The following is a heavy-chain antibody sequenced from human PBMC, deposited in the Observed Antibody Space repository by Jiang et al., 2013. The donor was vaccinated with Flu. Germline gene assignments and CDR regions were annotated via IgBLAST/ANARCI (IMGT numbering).Heavy chain of an antibody. J-gene: IGHJ4*02. Sequence: LLKPSETLSLTCTVSGGSISSYYWSWIRQPPGKGLEWIGYIYYSGSTNYNPSLKSRVTISVDTSKNQFSLKLSSVTAADTAVYYCARDEVAGNDYWGQGTLVTVSS. CDR1: GGSISSYY. CDR2: IYYSGST. V-gene: IGHV4-59*01. D-gene: IGHD6-19*01. CDR3: ARDEVAGNDY.